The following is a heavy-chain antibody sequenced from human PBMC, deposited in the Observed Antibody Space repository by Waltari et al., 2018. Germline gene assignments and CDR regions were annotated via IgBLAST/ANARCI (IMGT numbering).Heavy chain of an antibody. CDR3: AGERGRGRYLDV. CDR1: KW. Sequence: KWWGGVRRYPQGGLGGIGQVRRTGKTKYRPSVASRVTMSLDASNNQVSLKVTSATAADKAGYYGAGERGRGRYLDVWGQGTLVTVSP. J-gene: IGHJ4*02. D-gene: IGHD2-15*01. V-gene: IGHV4-4*02. CDR2: VRRTGKT.